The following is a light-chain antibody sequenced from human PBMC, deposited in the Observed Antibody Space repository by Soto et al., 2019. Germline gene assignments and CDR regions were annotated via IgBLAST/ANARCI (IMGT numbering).Light chain of an antibody. CDR2: DVT. CDR1: TSDVGGYNY. CDR3: CSYAGSYTFYV. J-gene: IGLJ1*01. V-gene: IGLV2-11*01. Sequence: QSVLTQPRSVSGSPGQSVTISCTGSTSDVGGYNYVSWYQKHPGRAPKLMIYDVTKRPSGVPDRFSGSKSGNTASLTISGLQAEDEAAYYCCSYAGSYTFYVFGTGTKV.